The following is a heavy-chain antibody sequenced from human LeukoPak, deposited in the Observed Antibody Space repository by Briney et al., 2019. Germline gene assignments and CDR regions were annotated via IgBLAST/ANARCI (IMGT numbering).Heavy chain of an antibody. J-gene: IGHJ5*02. CDR2: IYTSGST. CDR3: AREEQWLERNWFDP. Sequence: SETLSLTCTVSGGSISSYYWSWIRQPAGKGLEWIGRIYTSGSTNYNPSLKSRVTMSVDTSKNQFSLKLSSVTAADTAVYYCAREEQWLERNWFDPWGQGTLVTVSS. V-gene: IGHV4-4*07. CDR1: GGSISSYY. D-gene: IGHD6-19*01.